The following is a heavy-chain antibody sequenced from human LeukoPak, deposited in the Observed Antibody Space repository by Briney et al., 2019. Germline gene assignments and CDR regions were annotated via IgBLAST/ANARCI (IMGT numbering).Heavy chain of an antibody. D-gene: IGHD2-21*02. J-gene: IGHJ6*02. CDR2: ISAYNGNT. CDR1: GYTFTSYG. Sequence: ASVKASCKASGYTFTSYGISWVRQAPGQGLEWMGWISAYNGNTNYAQKLQGRVTMTTDTSTSTAYMELRSLRSDDTAVYYCARDVVVVTALYGMDVWGQGTTVTVSS. CDR3: ARDVVVVTALYGMDV. V-gene: IGHV1-18*01.